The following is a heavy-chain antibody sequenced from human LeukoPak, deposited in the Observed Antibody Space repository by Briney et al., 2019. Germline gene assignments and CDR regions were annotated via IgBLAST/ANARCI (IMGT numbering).Heavy chain of an antibody. J-gene: IGHJ5*02. Sequence: GASVKVSCKASGYTFTSYGISWVRQAPGQGLEWMGWISAYNGNTNYAQKLQGRVTMTTDTSTSTAYMELRSLRSDDTAVYYCARDCSGGICSYNWFDPWGQGTLVTVSS. CDR3: ARDCSGGICSYNWFDP. CDR1: GYTFTSYG. D-gene: IGHD2-15*01. CDR2: ISAYNGNT. V-gene: IGHV1-18*01.